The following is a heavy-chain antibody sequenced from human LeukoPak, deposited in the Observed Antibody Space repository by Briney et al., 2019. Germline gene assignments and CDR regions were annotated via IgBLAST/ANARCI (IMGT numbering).Heavy chain of an antibody. V-gene: IGHV4-34*01. D-gene: IGHD5-18*01. CDR1: GGSFSGYY. J-gene: IGHJ6*02. CDR3: ARMYSYGSYYYYCMDV. Sequence: SETLSLTCAVYGGSFSGYYRSWIRQPPGKGLEWIGEINHSGSTNYNPSLKSRVTISVDTSKNQSSLKLSSVTAADTAVYYCARMYSYGSYYYYCMDVWGQGTTVTVSS. CDR2: INHSGST.